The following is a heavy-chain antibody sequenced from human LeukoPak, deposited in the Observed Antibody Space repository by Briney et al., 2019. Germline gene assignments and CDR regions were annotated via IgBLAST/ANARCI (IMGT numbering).Heavy chain of an antibody. D-gene: IGHD1-1*01. Sequence: PSGTLSLTCSVSGGSITSSTSYWGWIRQPPGKVLEWIASIHYSGSTYYNPSLKSRVTISVDTSKNQFSLKLSSVTAADTAVYYCARAVSMVQQPYYYYMDVWGKGTTVTISS. J-gene: IGHJ6*03. CDR1: GGSITSSTSY. CDR2: IHYSGST. V-gene: IGHV4-39*07. CDR3: ARAVSMVQQPYYYYMDV.